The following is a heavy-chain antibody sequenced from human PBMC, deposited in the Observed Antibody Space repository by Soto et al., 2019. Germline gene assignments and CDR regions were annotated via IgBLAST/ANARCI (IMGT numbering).Heavy chain of an antibody. Sequence: ASVKVSCKASGYTFTSYGISWVRQAPGQGLEWMGWNSAYNGNTNYAQKLQGRVTMTTDTATSTAYMELRSLRSDDTAKYYCARVGGSRGGPRGGYWGQETLVTVSS. CDR1: GYTFTSYG. D-gene: IGHD3-10*01. CDR3: ARVGGSRGGPRGGY. J-gene: IGHJ4*02. CDR2: NSAYNGNT. V-gene: IGHV1-18*01.